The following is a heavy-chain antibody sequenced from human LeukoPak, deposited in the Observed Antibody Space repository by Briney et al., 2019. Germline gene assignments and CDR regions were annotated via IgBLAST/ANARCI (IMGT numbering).Heavy chain of an antibody. J-gene: IGHJ5*02. D-gene: IGHD6-13*01. V-gene: IGHV4-39*01. CDR3: ARHVRKRGIAAAGSPGWFDP. Sequence: SETLSLICTVSGGSISSSSYSWGWIRQPPGKGLEWIGSIYYSGSTYFNPSLKSRVTLSVDTSKNQFSLKLTSVTAADTAVYYCARHVRKRGIAAAGSPGWFDPWGQGTLVTVSS. CDR1: GGSISSSSYS. CDR2: IYYSGST.